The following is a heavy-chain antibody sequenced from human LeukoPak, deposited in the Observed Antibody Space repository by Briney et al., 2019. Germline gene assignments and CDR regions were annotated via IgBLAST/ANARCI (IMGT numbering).Heavy chain of an antibody. V-gene: IGHV4-38-2*02. CDR3: AARYYYGSGSPNWFDP. D-gene: IGHD3-10*01. CDR2: IYHSGST. J-gene: IGHJ5*02. CDR1: GYSISSGYY. Sequence: SETLSLTCTVSGYSISSGYYWGWIRQPPGKGLEWIGSIYHSGSTYYNPSLKSRVTISVDTSKNQFSLKLSSVTAADTAVYYCAARYYYGSGSPNWFDPWGQGTLVTVSS.